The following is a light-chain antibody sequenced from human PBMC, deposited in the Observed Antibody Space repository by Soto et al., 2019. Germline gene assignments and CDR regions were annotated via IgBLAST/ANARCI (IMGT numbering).Light chain of an antibody. J-gene: IGLJ1*01. CDR3: AAWDDSLNGNYV. CDR2: SNN. CDR1: SSNIGSNT. Sequence: QAVVTQPPSASGTPGQRVTISCSGSSSNIGSNTVNWYQQLPGTAPKLLIYSNNQRPSGVPDRFSGSKSGTSACLAISGLQSEDEADYYCAAWDDSLNGNYVFGTGTKVTVL. V-gene: IGLV1-44*01.